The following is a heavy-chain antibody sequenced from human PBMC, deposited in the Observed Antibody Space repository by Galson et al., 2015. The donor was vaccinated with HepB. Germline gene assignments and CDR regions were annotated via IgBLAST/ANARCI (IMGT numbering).Heavy chain of an antibody. CDR1: GFNFRSYW. CDR2: IKPDGSEK. D-gene: IGHD3-10*02. J-gene: IGHJ4*02. CDR3: PGGYFLFGEGLSDY. Sequence: SLRLSCAVSGFNFRSYWMSWVRQAPGKGLEWVANIKPDGSEKYYVDSVKGRFSISRDNTQKSLYLQMNSLRAQDTGVYYCPGGYFLFGEGLSDYWGQGTPVTVSS. V-gene: IGHV3-7*03.